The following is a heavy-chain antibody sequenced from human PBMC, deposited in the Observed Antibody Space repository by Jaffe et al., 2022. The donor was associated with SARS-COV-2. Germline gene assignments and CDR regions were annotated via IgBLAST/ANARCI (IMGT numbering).Heavy chain of an antibody. CDR1: GFTVSTSY. J-gene: IGHJ4*02. CDR3: TKLDTSGHDFDY. D-gene: IGHD5-12*01. Sequence: EVQLVESGGGLILPGGSPRLSCVASGFTVSTSYVGWVRQAPGKGLEYVSVLHGGGQTYYADSVKGRFTISRDTRTNTVYLQMDGLRVEDTALYYCTKLDTSGHDFDYWGRGTLVAVSS. V-gene: IGHV3-53*01. CDR2: LHGGGQT.